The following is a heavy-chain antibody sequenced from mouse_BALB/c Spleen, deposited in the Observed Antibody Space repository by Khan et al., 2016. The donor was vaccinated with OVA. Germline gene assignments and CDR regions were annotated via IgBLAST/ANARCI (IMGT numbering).Heavy chain of an antibody. CDR1: GFTFSNYA. J-gene: IGHJ3*01. Sequence: EVELVESGGDLVKPGGSLKLSCAASGFTFSNYAMSWVRQTPEKRLEWVASISSGDSTYYPDSVKGRFTISRDNARNILYLQMNGLRSEDTAMFYCARDYWFTYWGQGTLVTVSA. D-gene: IGHD1-1*02. CDR3: ARDYWFTY. V-gene: IGHV5-6-5*01. CDR2: ISSGDST.